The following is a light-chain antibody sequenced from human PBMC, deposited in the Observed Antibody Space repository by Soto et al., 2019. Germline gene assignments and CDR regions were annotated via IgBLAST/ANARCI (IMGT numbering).Light chain of an antibody. V-gene: IGKV3-20*01. CDR3: QHYGGAPLT. CDR2: GAS. J-gene: IGKJ5*01. Sequence: ELVLTQSPGTLSLSPGERATLSCRASQSVNTKYLAWYQQKPGQAPRLLVYGASSRATGIPDRFSGSGSGTDLTLTISRLEPEDFAAYYCQHYGGAPLTFGQGTRLEI. CDR1: QSVNTKY.